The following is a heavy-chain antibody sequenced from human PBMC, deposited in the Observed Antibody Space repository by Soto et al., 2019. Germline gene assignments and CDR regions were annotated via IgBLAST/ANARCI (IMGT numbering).Heavy chain of an antibody. D-gene: IGHD4-4*01. CDR1: GGTFSSYT. J-gene: IGHJ5*02. V-gene: IGHV1-69*02. Sequence: SVKVSCKASGGTFSSYTISWVRQAPGQGLEWMGRIIPILGIANYAQKFQGRVTITADKSTSTAYMELSSLRSEDTAVYYCARARSNYDNWFDPWGQGTLVTVSS. CDR3: ARARSNYDNWFDP. CDR2: IIPILGIA.